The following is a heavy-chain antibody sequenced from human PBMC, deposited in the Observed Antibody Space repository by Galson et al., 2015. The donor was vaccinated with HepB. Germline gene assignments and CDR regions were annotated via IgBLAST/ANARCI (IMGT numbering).Heavy chain of an antibody. Sequence: SLRLSCAASGFAFSDYAMNWVRQAPGKGLEWVSSISGSSTYMLYADSVKGRFTISRDNAKNSLYLQMSSLGAEDTAVYFCARGPSQLWSYFDYWGQGTLVTVSP. CDR1: GFAFSDYA. CDR3: ARGPSQLWSYFDY. CDR2: ISGSSTYM. V-gene: IGHV3-21*06. J-gene: IGHJ4*02. D-gene: IGHD1-1*01.